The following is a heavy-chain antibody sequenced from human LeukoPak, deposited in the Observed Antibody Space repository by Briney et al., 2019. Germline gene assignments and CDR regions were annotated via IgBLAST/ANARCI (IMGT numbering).Heavy chain of an antibody. J-gene: IGHJ6*04. V-gene: IGHV3-15*01. CDR1: GFILRNTW. CDR2: IKSESDGGTT. D-gene: IGHD1-26*01. Sequence: GGSLTLSCAASGFILRNTWMSWVRQAPGKGLEWVGRIKSESDGGTTAYAAPANGRFSISRDDSKNTLYVHMNSLRSEDTAVYYCTTNSGGYGVDVWGKGITVTVSS. CDR3: TTNSGGYGVDV.